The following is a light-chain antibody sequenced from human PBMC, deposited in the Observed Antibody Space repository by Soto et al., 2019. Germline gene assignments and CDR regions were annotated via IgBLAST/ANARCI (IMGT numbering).Light chain of an antibody. CDR3: QHYNDWVKT. J-gene: IGKJ2*01. V-gene: IGKV3-15*01. CDR1: QSVSSN. CDR2: GAS. Sequence: EIVMTQSPATLSVSPGERATHSCRASQSVSSNLAWYQQKPGQAPRLLIYGASTRATGIPARFSGSGSGTEFTLTISSLQSEDFAVYYCQHYNDWVKTFGQGTKLEIK.